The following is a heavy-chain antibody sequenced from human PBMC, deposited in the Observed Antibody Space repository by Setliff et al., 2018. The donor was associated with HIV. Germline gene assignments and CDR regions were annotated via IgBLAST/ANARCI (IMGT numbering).Heavy chain of an antibody. V-gene: IGHV4-59*01. CDR3: ARDVGEQLDV. CDR2: IYYSGRT. J-gene: IGHJ6*04. Sequence: TLSLPCTVSGGSISTFYWSWIRQPPGKGLEWIGYIYYSGRTNYNPSLDSRVTMSVDTSKNQFSLKLSSVTAADTAVYYCARDVGEQLDVWGKGTTVTVSS. CDR1: GGSISTFY.